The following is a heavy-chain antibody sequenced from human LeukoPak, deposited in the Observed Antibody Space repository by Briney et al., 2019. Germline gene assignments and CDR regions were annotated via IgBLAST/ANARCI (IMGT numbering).Heavy chain of an antibody. CDR2: VSFDGRNK. CDR1: GFSLSSYA. J-gene: IGHJ4*02. D-gene: IGHD1-26*01. V-gene: IGHV3-30*04. CDR3: ARIVGHTRSEF. Sequence: GRSLRLSCAASGFSLSSYAMHWVRQAPGKGLEWVSFVSFDGRNKNYADSVRGRFTIFRDDSKNTLYLQMSSLRNEDTAVYSCARIVGHTRSEFWGQGTLVTVSS.